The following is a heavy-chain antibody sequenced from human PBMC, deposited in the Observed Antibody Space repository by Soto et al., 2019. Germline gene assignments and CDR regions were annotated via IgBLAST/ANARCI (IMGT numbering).Heavy chain of an antibody. CDR1: GYTFSTYC. Sequence: PGESLKISCNGSGYTFSTYCIAWVRQMPGKGLEWMGIIYPGDSDTKYSPAFQGQVTISADKSINTAYLQWTSLEASDTAMYYCARKFAPEFFDSWGQGTLVTV. CDR2: IYPGDSDT. CDR3: ARKFAPEFFDS. D-gene: IGHD3-10*01. V-gene: IGHV5-51*01. J-gene: IGHJ4*02.